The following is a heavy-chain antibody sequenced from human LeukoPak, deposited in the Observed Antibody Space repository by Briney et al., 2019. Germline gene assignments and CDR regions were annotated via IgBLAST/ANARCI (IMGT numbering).Heavy chain of an antibody. D-gene: IGHD4-11*01. Sequence: SETLSLTCTVSGGSISSSSWSWVRQDPGKRLEWIGFIWYSGDTDYNPSLRSRVTISVDTSKNQFSLKPNSVTAADTAVYYCARDDHSPHYHYAMGVWGQGITVTVSS. V-gene: IGHV4-59*01. CDR1: GGSISSSS. CDR3: ARDDHSPHYHYAMGV. J-gene: IGHJ6*02. CDR2: IWYSGDT.